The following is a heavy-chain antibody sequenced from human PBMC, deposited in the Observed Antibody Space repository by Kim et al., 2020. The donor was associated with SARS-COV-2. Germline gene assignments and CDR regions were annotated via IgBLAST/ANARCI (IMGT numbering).Heavy chain of an antibody. CDR3: ASHIGSNWFDY. Sequence: GGSLRLSCVTSDASFNTYTMNWVRQAPGKGLEWISYISPTSDRKFYADSMAGRFTVSRDNAKKSLYLQMNSLRDEDTAVYYCASHIGSNWFDYWGQGTLVTLSS. J-gene: IGHJ4*02. CDR1: DASFNTYT. V-gene: IGHV3-48*02. CDR2: ISPTSDRK. D-gene: IGHD1-1*01.